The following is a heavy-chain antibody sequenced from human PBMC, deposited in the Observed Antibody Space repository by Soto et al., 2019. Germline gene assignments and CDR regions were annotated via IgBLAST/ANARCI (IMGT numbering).Heavy chain of an antibody. CDR2: IYHSGST. V-gene: IGHV4-30-2*01. CDR1: DGSISSGDYS. CDR3: ASMYPTVFPAFDI. Sequence: QLQLQESGSGLVKPSQTLSLTCAVSDGSISSGDYSWSWIRQPPGKGLEWIGYIYHSGSTYYNPYLQSRVTISVDRSKNQFSLKLSSVTAADTAVYYCASMYPTVFPAFDIWGQGTMVTVSS. J-gene: IGHJ3*02. D-gene: IGHD4-17*01.